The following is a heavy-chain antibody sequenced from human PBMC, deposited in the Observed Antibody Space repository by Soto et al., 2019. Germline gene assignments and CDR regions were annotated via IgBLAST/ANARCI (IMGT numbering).Heavy chain of an antibody. V-gene: IGHV3-11*05. CDR2: ISSSSSYT. Sequence: QVQLVESGGGLVKPGGSLRLSCAASGFTFSDYYMSWIRQAPGKGLEWVSYISSSSSYTNYADSVKGRFTISRDNAKNSLYLQMNSLRAEDTAVYYCARGGETTMVRGVITSWFDPWCQGTLVTVSS. D-gene: IGHD3-10*01. CDR1: GFTFSDYY. CDR3: ARGGETTMVRGVITSWFDP. J-gene: IGHJ5*02.